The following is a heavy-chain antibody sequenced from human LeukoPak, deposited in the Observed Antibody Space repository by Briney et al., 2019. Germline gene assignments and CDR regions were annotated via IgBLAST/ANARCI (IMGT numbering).Heavy chain of an antibody. V-gene: IGHV3-30*18. J-gene: IGHJ4*02. D-gene: IGHD5-18*01. CDR2: ISYDGSNK. CDR1: GFTFSSYG. CDR3: AKGPGGAMVF. Sequence: GRSLRLSCAASGFTFSSYGMHWVRQAPGKGLEWVAVISYDGSNKYYADSVKGRFTISRDNSKNTLYLQMNSLRAEDTAVDYCAKGPGGAMVFWGQGTLVTVSS.